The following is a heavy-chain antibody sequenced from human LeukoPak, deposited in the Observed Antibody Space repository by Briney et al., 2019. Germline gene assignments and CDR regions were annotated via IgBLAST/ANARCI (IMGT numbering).Heavy chain of an antibody. Sequence: GGSLRLSCAASGFTFSGFSMSWVRQSPTKGLEWVANIKQDGSERYYVDSVKGRFTISRDNAKNSLSLQMNSLRAEDTALYHCARGGVSSSSIPYFDYWGQGTLVTVSS. CDR3: ARGGVSSSSIPYFDY. D-gene: IGHD6-6*01. J-gene: IGHJ4*02. V-gene: IGHV3-7*03. CDR1: GFTFSGFS. CDR2: IKQDGSER.